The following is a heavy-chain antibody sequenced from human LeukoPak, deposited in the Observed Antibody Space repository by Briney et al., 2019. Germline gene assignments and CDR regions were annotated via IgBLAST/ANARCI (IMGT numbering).Heavy chain of an antibody. D-gene: IGHD6-19*01. J-gene: IGHJ4*02. V-gene: IGHV1-2*04. CDR1: GYTFTGYY. Sequence: GASVKVSCKASGYTFTGYYMHWVRQAPGQGLEWMGWINPNSGGTNYAQKFQGWVTTTRDTSISTAYMELSRLRSDDTAVYYCARGVAVAARYYFDYWGQGTLVTVSS. CDR2: INPNSGGT. CDR3: ARGVAVAARYYFDY.